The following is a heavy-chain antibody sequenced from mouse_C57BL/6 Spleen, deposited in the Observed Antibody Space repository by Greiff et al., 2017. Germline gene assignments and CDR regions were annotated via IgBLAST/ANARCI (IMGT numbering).Heavy chain of an antibody. J-gene: IGHJ2*01. Sequence: QVQLQHPGAELVMPGASVKLSCKASGYTFTSYWMHWVKQRPGQGLEWIGEIDPSDSYTNYNQKFKGKSTLTVDQSSSTAYMQLSSLTSEDSAVYYCARITGGLDYWGQGTTLTDS. D-gene: IGHD4-1*01. V-gene: IGHV1-69*01. CDR2: IDPSDSYT. CDR3: ARITGGLDY. CDR1: GYTFTSYW.